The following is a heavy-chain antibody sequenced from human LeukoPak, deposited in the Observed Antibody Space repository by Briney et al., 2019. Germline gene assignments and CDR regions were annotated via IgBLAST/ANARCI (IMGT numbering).Heavy chain of an antibody. J-gene: IGHJ4*02. Sequence: SETLSLTCAVYGGSFSDYNWNWIRQPPGRGLEWIGEINQSGGTNYNPSLKSRVTISIDTSKNQFSLKLTSVTAADTAVYYCARGLPGYWGQGTLVIVSS. CDR1: GGSFSDYN. CDR3: ARGLPGY. V-gene: IGHV4-34*01. CDR2: INQSGGT.